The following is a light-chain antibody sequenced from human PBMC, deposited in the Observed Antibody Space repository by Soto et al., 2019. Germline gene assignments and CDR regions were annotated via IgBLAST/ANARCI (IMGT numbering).Light chain of an antibody. CDR2: EVN. CDR1: SSDIGSYNY. CDR3: SSYTTSTTYD. Sequence: QSVLTQPASVSGSPGQSTTISCTGTSSDIGSYNYVSWYQQHPGRAPRLMIYEVNNRPSGVSNRFSGSKSGNTASLTISGLQAEDEADYYCSSYTTSTTYDFGPGTKVTVL. J-gene: IGLJ1*01. V-gene: IGLV2-14*01.